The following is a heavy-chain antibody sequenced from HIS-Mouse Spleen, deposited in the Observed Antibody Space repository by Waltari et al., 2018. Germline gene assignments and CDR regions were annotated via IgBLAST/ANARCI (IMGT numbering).Heavy chain of an antibody. J-gene: IGHJ2*01. D-gene: IGHD6-13*01. V-gene: IGHV4-39*07. CDR1: GGSISSSSYH. Sequence: QLQLPESGPGLVKPSETLSLTCTVSGGSISSSSYHWCWIRQPPGKGLEWIGCIYYSGSTYYNPSLKSRVTISVDTSKNQFSLKLSSVTAADTAVYYCAREIPYSSSWYDWYFDLWGRGTLVTVSS. CDR3: AREIPYSSSWYDWYFDL. CDR2: IYYSGST.